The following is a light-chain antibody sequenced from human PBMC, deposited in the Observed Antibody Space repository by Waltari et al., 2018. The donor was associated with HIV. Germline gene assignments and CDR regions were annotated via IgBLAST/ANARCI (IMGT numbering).Light chain of an antibody. CDR3: SSYTSTSTVYV. CDR1: SSDVVGYNS. CDR2: AVS. V-gene: IGLV2-14*03. Sequence: QSALTQPASVSGSPGQSITIPCTGTSSDVVGYNSVSWYQLHPGKAPKLMIYAVSNRPSGVSNRFSGSKSDNTASLTISGLQAEDEADYYCSSYTSTSTVYVFGTGTEVTVL. J-gene: IGLJ1*01.